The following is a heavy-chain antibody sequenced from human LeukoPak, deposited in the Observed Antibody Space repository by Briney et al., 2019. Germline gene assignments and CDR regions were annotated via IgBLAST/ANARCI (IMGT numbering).Heavy chain of an antibody. Sequence: GESLKISCKGSGYSFTSYWIGWVRQMPGKGLEWMGIIYPGDSDTRYSPSFQGQVTISADKSISTAYLQWSSLKASDTAMYYCARVIVVVPAASNWFDPWGQGTLVTVSS. D-gene: IGHD2-2*01. CDR3: ARVIVVVPAASNWFDP. CDR1: GYSFTSYW. V-gene: IGHV5-51*01. J-gene: IGHJ5*02. CDR2: IYPGDSDT.